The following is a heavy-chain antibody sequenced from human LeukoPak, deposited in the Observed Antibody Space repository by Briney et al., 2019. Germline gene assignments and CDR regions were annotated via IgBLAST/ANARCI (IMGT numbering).Heavy chain of an antibody. Sequence: GASVKVSCKASGYPFTTYGLSWVRQAPGQGLEWMGQISGNDGDTTYAQKFPGRVTMTTDTGTTTAYMELTSLTSDDTAVYYCARDVPDFWSGFDHWGQGTLVTVSP. J-gene: IGHJ5*02. V-gene: IGHV1-18*01. CDR3: ARDVPDFWSGFDH. CDR2: ISGNDGDT. D-gene: IGHD3-3*01. CDR1: GYPFTTYG.